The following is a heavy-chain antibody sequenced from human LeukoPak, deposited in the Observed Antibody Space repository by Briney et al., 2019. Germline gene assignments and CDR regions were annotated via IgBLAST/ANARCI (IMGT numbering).Heavy chain of an antibody. CDR2: IDTASDP. CDR3: ARELVGADRAYGMDV. D-gene: IGHD2-15*01. V-gene: IGHV3-13*04. Sequence: GGSLRLSCAASGFTFSHYDMHWVRQARGKGLEWVSSIDTASDPFYTDSVKGRFTISRQNAKNSLYLQMNSLTAGDAAVYYCARELVGADRAYGMDVWGQGTTVTVSS. J-gene: IGHJ6*02. CDR1: GFTFSHYD.